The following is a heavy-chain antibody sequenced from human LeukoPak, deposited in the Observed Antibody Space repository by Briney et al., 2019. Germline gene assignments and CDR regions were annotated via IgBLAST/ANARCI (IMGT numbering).Heavy chain of an antibody. CDR3: VAGTYSYYFDY. D-gene: IGHD3-10*01. CDR2: IYPGDSDN. Sequence: GESPKISCKGSGYSFTSYWLGWVRQIPGEGLEWMGIIYPGDSDNTYRPSLQGQVTISADKSISTVYLQWSSLKASDTAMYYCVAGTYSYYFDYWGQGTLVTVSS. CDR1: GYSFTSYW. J-gene: IGHJ4*02. V-gene: IGHV5-51*01.